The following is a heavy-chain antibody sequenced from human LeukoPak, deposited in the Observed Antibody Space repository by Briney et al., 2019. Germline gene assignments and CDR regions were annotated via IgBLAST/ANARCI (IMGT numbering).Heavy chain of an antibody. D-gene: IGHD3-22*01. Sequence: PSQTLSLTCTVSGNSISSGDYYWSWIRQPAGKGLEWIGRIYTSGSTNYNPSLKSRVTISVDTSKNQFSLKLSSVTAADTAVYYCARSPPDYYDSSGYGYWGQGTLVTVSS. CDR2: IYTSGST. V-gene: IGHV4-61*02. CDR3: ARSPPDYYDSSGYGY. CDR1: GNSISSGDYY. J-gene: IGHJ4*02.